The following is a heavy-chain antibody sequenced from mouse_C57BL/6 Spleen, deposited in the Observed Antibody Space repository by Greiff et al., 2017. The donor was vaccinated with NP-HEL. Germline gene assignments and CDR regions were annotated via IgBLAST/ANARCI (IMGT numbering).Heavy chain of an antibody. Sequence: EVKLMESGGGLVQPGGSLSLSCAASGFTFTDYYMSWVRQPPGTALEWLGFIRNKANGYTTEYSASVKGRFTISRDNSQSILYLQMNALRAEDSATYYCARSSYSNYGYFDYWGQGTTLTVSS. CDR2: IRNKANGYTT. J-gene: IGHJ2*01. D-gene: IGHD2-5*01. V-gene: IGHV7-3*01. CDR3: ARSSYSNYGYFDY. CDR1: GFTFTDYY.